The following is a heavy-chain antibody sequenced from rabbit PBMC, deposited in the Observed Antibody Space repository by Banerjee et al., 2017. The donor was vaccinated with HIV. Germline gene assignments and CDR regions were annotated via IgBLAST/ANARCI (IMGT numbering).Heavy chain of an antibody. J-gene: IGHJ4*01. CDR2: IDPVFAGT. CDR3: ARDLAGVIGWNFNL. D-gene: IGHD4-1*01. CDR1: GFDFSSYYM. V-gene: IGHV1S45*01. Sequence: QQQLEESGGGLVKPGGTLTLTCKASGFDFSSYYMSWVRQAPGKGLEWSGYIDPVFAGTYYASWVNGRFTISKASWTTVTLQVTSLTAADTASYFCARDLAGVIGWNFNLWGPGTLVTVS.